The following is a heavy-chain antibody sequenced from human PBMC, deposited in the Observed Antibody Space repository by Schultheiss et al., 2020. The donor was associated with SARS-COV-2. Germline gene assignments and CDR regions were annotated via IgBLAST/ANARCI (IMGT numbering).Heavy chain of an antibody. D-gene: IGHD5-12*01. Sequence: GGSLRLSCAASGFTFSSYAMHWVRQAPGKGLEWVAVIYSGGSTYYADSVKGRFTISRDNSKNTLYLQMNSLRSEDTAVYYCARHVVATPPAPPSPYYGMDVWGQGTTVTVSS. CDR3: ARHVVATPPAPPSPYYGMDV. CDR1: GFTFSSYA. V-gene: IGHV3-66*04. CDR2: IYSGGST. J-gene: IGHJ6*02.